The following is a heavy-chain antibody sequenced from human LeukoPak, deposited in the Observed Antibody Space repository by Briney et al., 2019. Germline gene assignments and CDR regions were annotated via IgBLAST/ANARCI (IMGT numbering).Heavy chain of an antibody. CDR1: GGSFSDYY. CDR2: INHSGGT. CDR3: ARDGKGITMVRGLNWFDP. J-gene: IGHJ5*02. D-gene: IGHD3-10*01. V-gene: IGHV4-34*01. Sequence: SETLSLTCAVYGGSFSDYYWSWIRLPPGKGLEWIGEINHSGGTNYNPSLKRRVTISVDTSKNQFSLKLSSVTAADTAVYYCARDGKGITMVRGLNWFDPWGQGTLVTVSS.